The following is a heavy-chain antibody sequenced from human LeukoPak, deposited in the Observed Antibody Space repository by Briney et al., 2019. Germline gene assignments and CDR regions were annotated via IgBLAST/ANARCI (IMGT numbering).Heavy chain of an antibody. CDR3: ARDYYDSSGYYLFDP. D-gene: IGHD3-22*01. Sequence: GGSLRLACAASGFTFSSYWMHWVRQAPGKGLVWVSRINSDGSSTSYADSVKGRFTISRDNAKNTLYLQMNSLRAEDTAVYYCARDYYDSSGYYLFDPWGQGTLVTVSS. V-gene: IGHV3-74*01. J-gene: IGHJ5*02. CDR2: INSDGSST. CDR1: GFTFSSYW.